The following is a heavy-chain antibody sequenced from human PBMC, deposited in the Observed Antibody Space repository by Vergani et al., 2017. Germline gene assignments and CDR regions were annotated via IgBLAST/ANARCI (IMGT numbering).Heavy chain of an antibody. V-gene: IGHV4-39*07. CDR3: ARVPPYGDYVSYFDY. D-gene: IGHD4-17*01. CDR2: IYYSGST. Sequence: QLQLQESGPGLVKPSETLSLTCTVSGGSISSSSYYWGWIRHTPGKGLEWIGSIYYSGSTYYNPSLKSRVTIPVDTSKNQFSLKLSSVTAADTAVYYCARVPPYGDYVSYFDYWGQGTLVTVSS. CDR1: GGSISSSSYY. J-gene: IGHJ4*02.